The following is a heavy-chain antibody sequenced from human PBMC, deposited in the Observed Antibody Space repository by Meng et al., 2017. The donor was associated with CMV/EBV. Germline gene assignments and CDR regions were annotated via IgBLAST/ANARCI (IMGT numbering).Heavy chain of an antibody. CDR2: ISYSGDT. V-gene: IGHV4-31*03. Sequence: CMVSDGVINGIGNYGTWIRQYPGKGLEWLGFISYSGDTYYNPSLKSRLIISLDLSQNHFSLNLSSVTAADTALYYCARGPGGYYFDYWGQGTLVTVSS. CDR1: DGVINGIGNY. CDR3: ARGPGGYYFDY. J-gene: IGHJ4*02. D-gene: IGHD3-16*01.